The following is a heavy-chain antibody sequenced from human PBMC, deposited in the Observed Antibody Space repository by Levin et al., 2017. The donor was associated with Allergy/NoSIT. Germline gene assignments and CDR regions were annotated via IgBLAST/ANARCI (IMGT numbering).Heavy chain of an antibody. J-gene: IGHJ4*02. CDR3: ARGRQQLNY. CDR1: GGSISSGGYY. Sequence: SQTLSLTCSVSGGSISSGGYYWSWIRQHPGKGLEWIGYIYYTGSTNYNPSLKSRVPISADTSKNQFSLKLSSVTAADTAVYYCARGRQQLNYWGQGTLVIVSS. V-gene: IGHV4-31*03. CDR2: IYYTGST. D-gene: IGHD6-13*01.